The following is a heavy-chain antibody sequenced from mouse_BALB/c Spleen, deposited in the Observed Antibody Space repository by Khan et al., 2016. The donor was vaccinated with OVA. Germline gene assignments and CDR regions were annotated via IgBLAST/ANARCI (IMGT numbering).Heavy chain of an antibody. CDR2: INSGSTTI. V-gene: IGHV5-17*02. D-gene: IGHD4-1*01. J-gene: IGHJ2*01. CDR3: ARGNWAY. Sequence: EVELVESGGGLVQPGGSRKLSCAASGFTFSSFGMHWVRQAPEKGLEWVAYINSGSTTIYYADPVKGRFTISRDNPKNTLFLQMTSLRSEATAMYYCARGNWAYWGQGTTLTVSS. CDR1: GFTFSSFG.